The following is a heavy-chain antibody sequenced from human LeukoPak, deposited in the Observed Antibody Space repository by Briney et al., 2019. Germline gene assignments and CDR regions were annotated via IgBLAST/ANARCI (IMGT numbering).Heavy chain of an antibody. Sequence: SETLSLTCTVSGGSISSGSYYWSWIRQPAGKGLEWIGRIYTSGSTNYNPSLKSRVTISVDTSKNQFSLKLSSVTAADTAVYYCARDEYGGSTGDYYYYMDVWGKGTTVTISS. CDR2: IYTSGST. J-gene: IGHJ6*03. CDR3: ARDEYGGSTGDYYYYMDV. V-gene: IGHV4-61*02. D-gene: IGHD4-23*01. CDR1: GGSISSGSYY.